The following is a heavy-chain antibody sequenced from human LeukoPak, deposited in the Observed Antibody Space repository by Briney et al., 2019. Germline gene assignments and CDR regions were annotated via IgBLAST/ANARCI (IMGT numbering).Heavy chain of an antibody. D-gene: IGHD6-13*01. CDR2: IYYSGST. Sequence: KPSETLSLTCTVSGGSISSSSYYWGWIRQPPGKGLEWIGSIYYSGSTYYNPSLKSRVTISVDTSKNQFSLKLSSVTAADTAVYYCAIVPIAAREALNFDYWGQGTLVTVSS. CDR1: GGSISSSSYY. CDR3: AIVPIAAREALNFDY. V-gene: IGHV4-39*01. J-gene: IGHJ4*02.